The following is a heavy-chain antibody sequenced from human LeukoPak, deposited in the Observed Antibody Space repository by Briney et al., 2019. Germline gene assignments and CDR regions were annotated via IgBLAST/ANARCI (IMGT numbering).Heavy chain of an antibody. CDR3: AKDCGDLLLYANDAFDI. CDR1: GFTFSSYG. CDR2: IRYDGNDK. Sequence: GGSLRLSCAASGFTFSSYGMHWVRQAPGKGLEWVALIRYDGNDKYYADSMKGRFTISRDNSKNTLYLQMNSLRAEDTAVYYCAKDCGDLLLYANDAFDIWGQGTLVTVSS. V-gene: IGHV3-30*02. J-gene: IGHJ3*02. D-gene: IGHD2-2*02.